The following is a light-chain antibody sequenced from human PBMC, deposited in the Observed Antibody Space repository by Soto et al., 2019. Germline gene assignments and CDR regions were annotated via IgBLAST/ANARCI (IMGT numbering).Light chain of an antibody. Sequence: ALTQPASVSGSPGQSITISCTGTSSDVGSYNLVSWYQQHPGKAPKLMIYEVSKRPSGVSNRFSGSKSGNTASLTISGXXAEDEADYYCCSYAGSSTLGVFGTGTKLTVL. CDR3: CSYAGSSTLGV. CDR1: SSDVGSYNL. J-gene: IGLJ1*01. V-gene: IGLV2-23*02. CDR2: EVS.